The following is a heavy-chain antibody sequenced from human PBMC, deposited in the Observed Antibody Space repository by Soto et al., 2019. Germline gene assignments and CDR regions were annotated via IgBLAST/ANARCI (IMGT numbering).Heavy chain of an antibody. D-gene: IGHD3-9*01. V-gene: IGHV4-59*08. J-gene: IGHJ6*02. CDR2: IYFRGTT. CDR3: ARRSYDILTGYSNHYYRMDV. Sequence: PSETLSLTCTVSGGSISSYYWSWIRQPPGKGLEWIGYIYFRGTTNYNPSLKSRVTMSVDTSKNQFSLKLSSVTAADTAVYYCARRSYDILTGYSNHYYRMDVWGQGTTVIVSS. CDR1: GGSISSYY.